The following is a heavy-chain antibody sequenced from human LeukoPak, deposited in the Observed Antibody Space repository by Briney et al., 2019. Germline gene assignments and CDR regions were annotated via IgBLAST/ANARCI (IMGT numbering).Heavy chain of an antibody. Sequence: AASVTVSCKASGGSFSNYGINCVRQAPRQGLEWMGGIIPIFGTAKYQQKFQGRVTITADESTSTAYMSLSTLRFEDTAVYDCARGSSDNTEMASPFAYWGQGTLVSVSS. CDR3: ARGSSDNTEMASPFAY. D-gene: IGHD5-24*01. CDR2: IIPIFGTA. V-gene: IGHV1-69*01. J-gene: IGHJ4*02. CDR1: GGSFSNYG.